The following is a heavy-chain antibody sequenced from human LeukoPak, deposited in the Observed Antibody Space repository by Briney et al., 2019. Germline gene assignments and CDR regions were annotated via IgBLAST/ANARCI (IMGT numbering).Heavy chain of an antibody. V-gene: IGHV1-69*13. D-gene: IGHD3-3*01. CDR3: AREGNDRVTMFGVVSDAFDI. Sequence: VASAKVSPKASRGALTSYTISWVPQTPGQGLEWMGGIIPIFGTANSAQNFQGKVTIPADQSTSTAYMGLSILRPQTPPVYYCAREGNDRVTMFGVVSDAFDIWGQGTMVTVSS. CDR2: IIPIFGTA. CDR1: RGALTSYT. J-gene: IGHJ3*02.